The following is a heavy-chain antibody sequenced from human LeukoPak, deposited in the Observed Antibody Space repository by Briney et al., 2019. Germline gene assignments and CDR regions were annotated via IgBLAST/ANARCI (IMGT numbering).Heavy chain of an antibody. Sequence: SETLSLTCTVSGGSISNYYWSWIRQPPGKGLEWIGFIYNTGSTNYNPSLKSRVTMSVDTSKNQFSLKLISVTAADTAVYYCARDQGYYESSGYYDCWGQGILVTVSS. D-gene: IGHD3-22*01. CDR1: GGSISNYY. CDR3: ARDQGYYESSGYYDC. CDR2: IYNTGST. J-gene: IGHJ4*02. V-gene: IGHV4-59*01.